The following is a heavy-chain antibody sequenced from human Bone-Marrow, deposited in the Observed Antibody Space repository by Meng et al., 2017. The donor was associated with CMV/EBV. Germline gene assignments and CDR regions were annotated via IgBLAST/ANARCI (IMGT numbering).Heavy chain of an antibody. Sequence: SETLSLTCTVSGGSIGTNVYYWGWIRQTPGKGLEWIGSIFYTGPTFYNPSLESRVTISEDTSKNRFSLKLSSVTDADTAVYYCARPHDSSGYYGYWGQGTLVTVSS. V-gene: IGHV4-39*01. CDR2: IFYTGPT. CDR1: GGSIGTNVYY. D-gene: IGHD3-22*01. J-gene: IGHJ4*02. CDR3: ARPHDSSGYYGY.